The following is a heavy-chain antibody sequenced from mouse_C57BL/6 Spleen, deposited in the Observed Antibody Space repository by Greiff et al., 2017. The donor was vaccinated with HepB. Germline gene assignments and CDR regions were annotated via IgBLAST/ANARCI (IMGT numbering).Heavy chain of an antibody. CDR3: ARPSNWDPWFAY. CDR1: GYSITSGYY. V-gene: IGHV3-6*01. Sequence: ESGPGLVKPSQSLSLTCSVTGYSITSGYYWNWIRQFPGNKLEWMGYISYDGSNNYNPSLKNRISITRDTSKNQFFLKLNSVTTEDTATYYCARPSNWDPWFAYWGQGTLVTVSA. J-gene: IGHJ3*01. D-gene: IGHD4-1*01. CDR2: ISYDGSN.